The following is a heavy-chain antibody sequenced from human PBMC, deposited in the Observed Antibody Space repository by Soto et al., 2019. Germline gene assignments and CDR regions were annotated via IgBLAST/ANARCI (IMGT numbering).Heavy chain of an antibody. CDR3: ARTEVVGRSIIPAVWFED. CDR1: GFSLSNGRRG. V-gene: IGHV2-26*01. CDR2: IFSNDEK. J-gene: IGHJ4*02. D-gene: IGHD2-8*02. Sequence: QVTLKESGPVLVKPTETLTLTCTVSGFSLSNGRRGVSWIRQPPGKALEWLAHIFSNDEKRFNTSLKSRLSISKDTSKSQVVLIMTNMPPVYTATYYCARTEVVGRSIIPAVWFEDWGQGTLVTVSS.